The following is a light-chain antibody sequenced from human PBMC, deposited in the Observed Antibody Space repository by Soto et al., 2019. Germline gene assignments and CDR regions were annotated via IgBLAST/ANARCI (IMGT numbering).Light chain of an antibody. CDR3: CSYAGSYTLV. CDR1: SSDVGGYNY. Sequence: QYVLTQPRSVSGSPGQSVTISCTGTSSDVGGYNYVSWYQQHPGKAPKLIIYDVSKRPSGVPDRFSGSKSGNTASLTISGLQAEDEADYFCCSYAGSYTLVFGGGTKLTVL. J-gene: IGLJ2*01. CDR2: DVS. V-gene: IGLV2-11*01.